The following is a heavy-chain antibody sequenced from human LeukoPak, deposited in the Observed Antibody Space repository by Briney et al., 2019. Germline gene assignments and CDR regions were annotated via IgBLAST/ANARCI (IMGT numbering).Heavy chain of an antibody. V-gene: IGHV4-34*01. J-gene: IGHJ6*03. CDR2: INHSGST. Sequence: SETLSLTCAVYGGSFSGYYWSWIRQPPGKGLEWIGEINHSGSTNYNPSLKSRVTISVDTSKNQFSLELFSVTAADTALYYCARGLRRLAGYGYYYYYYMDVWAKGTTVSVSS. CDR1: GGSFSGYY. D-gene: IGHD5-18*01. CDR3: ARGLRRLAGYGYYYYYYMDV.